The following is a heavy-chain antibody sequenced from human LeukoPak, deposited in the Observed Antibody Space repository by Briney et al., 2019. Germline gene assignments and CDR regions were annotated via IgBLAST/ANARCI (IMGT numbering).Heavy chain of an antibody. J-gene: IGHJ4*02. CDR1: GGSISSGDYY. CDR3: ARERENYDSSGYFPLFDY. Sequence: PSQTLSLTCTVSGGSISSGDYYWSWIRQPPGTGLEWIGYIYYSGSTYYNPSLKSRVTISVDTSKNQFSLKLSSVTAADTAVYYCARERENYDSSGYFPLFDYWGQGTLVTVSS. CDR2: IYYSGST. V-gene: IGHV4-30-4*08. D-gene: IGHD3-22*01.